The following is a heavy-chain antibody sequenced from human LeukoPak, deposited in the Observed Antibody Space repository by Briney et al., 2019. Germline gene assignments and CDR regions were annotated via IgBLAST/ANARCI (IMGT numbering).Heavy chain of an antibody. D-gene: IGHD1-26*01. CDR3: ARDVGGSLDY. CDR2: IKGDESAR. J-gene: IGHJ4*02. V-gene: IGHV3-7*01. Sequence: GGPLRLSCEASGFTFSTYWMAWVRPAPGKGLEWVANIKGDESARHQADSVKGRFTISRDNAKKSVYLQMSSLRGEDTAVYYCARDVGGSLDYWGQGTLVTVSS. CDR1: GFTFSTYW.